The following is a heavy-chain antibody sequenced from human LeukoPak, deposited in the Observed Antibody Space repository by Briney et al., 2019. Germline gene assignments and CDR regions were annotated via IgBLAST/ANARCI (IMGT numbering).Heavy chain of an antibody. CDR2: ISWNSGSI. V-gene: IGHV3-9*01. J-gene: IGHJ2*01. D-gene: IGHD6-13*01. CDR1: GFTFDDYA. Sequence: HPGGSLRLSCAASGFTFDDYAMHWVRQAPGKGLEWVSGISWNSGSIGYADSVKGRFTISRDNAKSSLYLQMNSLRAEDTALYYCAKDPIAAAGTSYWYFDLWGRGTLVTVSS. CDR3: AKDPIAAAGTSYWYFDL.